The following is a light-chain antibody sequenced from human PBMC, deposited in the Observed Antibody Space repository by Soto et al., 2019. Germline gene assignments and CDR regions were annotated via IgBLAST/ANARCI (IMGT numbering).Light chain of an antibody. V-gene: IGKV1-5*03. Sequence: DIQITQFPSTLSASIGDRVTITCRASQTVSSWLAWYQQKPGKAPKLLIYKATNLETGVPSRFSGSGYGTEFTLTISSLQPDDFATYCCQQYNPYSPYTFGQGTRLEIK. CDR1: QTVSSW. CDR2: KAT. J-gene: IGKJ2*01. CDR3: QQYNPYSPYT.